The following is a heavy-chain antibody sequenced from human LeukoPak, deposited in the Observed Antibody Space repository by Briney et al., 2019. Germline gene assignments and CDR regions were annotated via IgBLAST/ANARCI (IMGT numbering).Heavy chain of an antibody. Sequence: SETLSLTCTVSGDSVSSGLYYWSWIRQPPGKGLEWIGYIYDSGSTNYNPSLKSRVTISVDTSKNQFSLKLNSVTAADTAVYYCARVGGTNFYYYGLDVWGQGTTVTVSS. V-gene: IGHV4-61*01. CDR3: ARVGGTNFYYYGLDV. D-gene: IGHD3-3*01. CDR2: IYDSGST. J-gene: IGHJ6*02. CDR1: GDSVSSGLYY.